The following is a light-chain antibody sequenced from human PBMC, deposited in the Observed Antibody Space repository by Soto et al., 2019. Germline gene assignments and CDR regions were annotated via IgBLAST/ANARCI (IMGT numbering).Light chain of an antibody. CDR2: EVS. J-gene: IGLJ3*02. CDR3: SSQTTTGSWV. Sequence: QSALTQPASVSGPPGQSITISCTGTTNDINYDSVSWYQQHPGNAPKVVIYEVSDRPSGVSHRFSGSKSGSTATLSISGLQSEDEGFYFRSSQTTTGSWVFGGGTKLTVL. CDR1: TNDINYDS. V-gene: IGLV2-14*01.